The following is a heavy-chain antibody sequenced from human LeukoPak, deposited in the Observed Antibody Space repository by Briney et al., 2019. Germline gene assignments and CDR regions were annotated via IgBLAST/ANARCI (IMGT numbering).Heavy chain of an antibody. CDR1: GGSFSGYY. D-gene: IGHD6-19*01. Sequence: SETLSLTCAVYGGSFSGYYWSWIRQPPGKGLEWIGEINHSGSTNYNPSLKSRVTISVDTSKSQFSLKLSSVTAADTAVYYCASGSVAGRRSFDYWGQGTLVTVSS. CDR2: INHSGST. CDR3: ASGSVAGRRSFDY. V-gene: IGHV4-34*01. J-gene: IGHJ4*02.